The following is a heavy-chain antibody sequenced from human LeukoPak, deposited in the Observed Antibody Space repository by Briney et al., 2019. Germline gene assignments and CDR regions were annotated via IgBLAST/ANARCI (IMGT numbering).Heavy chain of an antibody. J-gene: IGHJ4*02. V-gene: IGHV1-69*13. D-gene: IGHD6-25*01. CDR1: GGTFSSYA. CDR3: ASGRAAAFDY. CDR2: IIPIFGTA. Sequence: GASVRVSCKASGGTFSSYAISWVRQAPGQGLEWMGGIIPIFGTANYAQKFQGRVTITADESTSTAYMELSSLRSEDTAVYYCASGRAAAFDYWGQGTLVTVSS.